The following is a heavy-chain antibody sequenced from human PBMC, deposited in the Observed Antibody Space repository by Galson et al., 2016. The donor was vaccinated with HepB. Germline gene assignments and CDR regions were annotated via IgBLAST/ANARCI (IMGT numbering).Heavy chain of an antibody. J-gene: IGHJ4*02. CDR3: ASSQRGWSSDY. D-gene: IGHD6-19*01. Sequence: SLRLSCAASGFTFSTYWMSWVRQAPGKGLEWVANIKQDGTEKYYVDSVKGRFTISRDNARDSLYLQMNSLRAEDTAVYYCASSQRGWSSDYWGQGTLVTVSS. CDR1: GFTFSTYW. V-gene: IGHV3-7*01. CDR2: IKQDGTEK.